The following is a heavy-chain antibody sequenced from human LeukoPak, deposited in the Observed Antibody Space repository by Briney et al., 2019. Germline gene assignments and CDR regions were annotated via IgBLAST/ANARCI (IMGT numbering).Heavy chain of an antibody. CDR3: ARASSSSTLNYYYYMDV. Sequence: SVTVSRKASGDTFSSYAISWVRQALGQGLEWMGGIIPIFGTANYAQKFQGRVTITTDESTSTAYMELSSLRSEDTAMYYCARASSSSTLNYYYYMDVWGKGTTVTVSS. D-gene: IGHD6-6*01. V-gene: IGHV1-69*05. J-gene: IGHJ6*03. CDR2: IIPIFGTA. CDR1: GDTFSSYA.